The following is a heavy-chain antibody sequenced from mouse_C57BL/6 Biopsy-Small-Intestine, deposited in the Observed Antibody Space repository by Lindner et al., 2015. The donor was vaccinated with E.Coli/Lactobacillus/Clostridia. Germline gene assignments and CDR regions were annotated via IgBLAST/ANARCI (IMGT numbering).Heavy chain of an antibody. CDR3: ARGYYGNYVFDY. D-gene: IGHD2-1*01. V-gene: IGHV1-7*01. CDR2: INPSSGYT. CDR1: GYTFTSYW. J-gene: IGHJ2*01. Sequence: VQLQESGPELVKPGASVKLSCKASGYTFTSYWMHWVKQRPGQGLEWIGYINPSSGYTKYNQKFKDKATLTADKSSSTAYMQLSSLTYEDSAVYYCARGYYGNYVFDYWGQGTTLTVSS.